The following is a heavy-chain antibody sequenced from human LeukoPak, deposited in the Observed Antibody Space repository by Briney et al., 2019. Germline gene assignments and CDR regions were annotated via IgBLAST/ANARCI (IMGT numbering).Heavy chain of an antibody. CDR2: IYYSGST. CDR1: GVSISSSSYY. CDR3: ARLSGYYFYFDY. D-gene: IGHD3-22*01. Sequence: SETLSLTCTVSGVSISSSSYYWGGIRQPPGKGLEWIGSIYYSGSTYYNPSLKSRVTISVDTSKNQFSLKLSSVTAADTAVYYCARLSGYYFYFDYWGQGTLVTVSS. J-gene: IGHJ4*02. V-gene: IGHV4-39*01.